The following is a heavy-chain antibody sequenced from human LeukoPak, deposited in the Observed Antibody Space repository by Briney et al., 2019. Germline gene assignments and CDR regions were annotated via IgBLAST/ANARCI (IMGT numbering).Heavy chain of an antibody. CDR3: ARTRRKQRHFDY. CDR2: IYYSGST. D-gene: IGHD6-25*01. V-gene: IGHV4-39*01. Sequence: SETLSLTCTVSGGSISSSSYYWGWIRQPPGKGLEWIGSIYYSGSTYYNPSLKSRVTISVDTSKNQFSLKLSSVTAADTAVYYCARTRRKQRHFDYWGQGTLVTVSS. CDR1: GGSISSSSYY. J-gene: IGHJ4*02.